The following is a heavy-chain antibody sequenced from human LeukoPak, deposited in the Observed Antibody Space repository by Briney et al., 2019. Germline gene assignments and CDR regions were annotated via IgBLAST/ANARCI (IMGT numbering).Heavy chain of an antibody. D-gene: IGHD6-13*01. CDR3: AVQPGIASPGRQKSALDY. J-gene: IGHJ4*02. CDR2: IHPNSGGT. CDR1: GYTFTSYG. Sequence: ASVKVSCKASGYTFTSYGISWVRQAPGQGLEWMGWIHPNSGGTNYAQRFQGRVTLTRDTSISTAYMELSRLRSDDTAVYYCAVQPGIASPGRQKSALDYWGQGTLVTVSS. V-gene: IGHV1-2*02.